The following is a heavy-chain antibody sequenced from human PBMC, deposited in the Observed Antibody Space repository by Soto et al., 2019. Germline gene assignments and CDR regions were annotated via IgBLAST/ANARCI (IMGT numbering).Heavy chain of an antibody. CDR1: GFSLRSGRMG. Sequence: QVTLMASGPVLVKPTEPLTLTCSVSGFSLRSGRMGVSWVRQPPGKALVWLAHIFADDEISYNTSLKTRLTVSKATSGRQAVLSMTNGEPVNTVRYNCLRVNSDSYQFYYAMDVWGQGTTVTVSS. CDR2: IFADDEI. V-gene: IGHV2-26*01. CDR3: LRVNSDSYQFYYAMDV. J-gene: IGHJ6*02. D-gene: IGHD2-2*01.